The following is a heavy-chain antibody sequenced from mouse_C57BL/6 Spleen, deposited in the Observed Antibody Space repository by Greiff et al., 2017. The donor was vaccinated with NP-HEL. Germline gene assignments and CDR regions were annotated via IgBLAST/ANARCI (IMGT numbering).Heavy chain of an antibody. CDR3: ARIYYDYDEYYFDY. V-gene: IGHV5-17*01. J-gene: IGHJ2*01. CDR2: ISSGSSTI. CDR1: GFTFSDYG. Sequence: EVKLVESGGGLVKPGGSLKLSCAASGFTFSDYGMHWVRQAPEKGLEWVAYISSGSSTIYYADTVKGRFTISRDNAKNTLFLQMTSLRSEDTAMYYCARIYYDYDEYYFDYWGQGTTLTVSS. D-gene: IGHD2-4*01.